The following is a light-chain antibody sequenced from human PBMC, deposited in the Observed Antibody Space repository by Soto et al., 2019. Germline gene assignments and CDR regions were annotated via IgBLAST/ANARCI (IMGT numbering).Light chain of an antibody. V-gene: IGKV1-33*01. Sequence: DIQMTQSPSSLSASVGDRVTITCQASQDISNYLNWYQQKPGKAPKLLIYDASNLEKGVPSRFSRSGSGTDFTFTISSLQPEDIVTYYCQQHDNLPLTLGGGTKVDIK. J-gene: IGKJ4*01. CDR2: DAS. CDR3: QQHDNLPLT. CDR1: QDISNY.